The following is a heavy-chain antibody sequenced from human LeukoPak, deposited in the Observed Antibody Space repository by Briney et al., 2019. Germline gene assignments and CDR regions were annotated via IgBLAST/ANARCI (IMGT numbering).Heavy chain of an antibody. D-gene: IGHD1-7*01. J-gene: IGHJ4*02. CDR3: ARARLPGTTDY. Sequence: PSETLSLTCAVYGGSFSGYYWSWIRQPPGKGLEWIGEINNSRRTNYNPSLNSRVTISVDTSKNQFSLKLSSVTAADTAVYYCARARLPGTTDYWGQGTLVTVSS. CDR1: GGSFSGYY. V-gene: IGHV4-34*01. CDR2: INNSRRT.